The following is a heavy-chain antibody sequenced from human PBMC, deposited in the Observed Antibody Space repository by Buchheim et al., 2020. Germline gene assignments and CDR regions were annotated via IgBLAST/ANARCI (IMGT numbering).Heavy chain of an antibody. J-gene: IGHJ4*02. CDR3: AKVLLLWIQLWEYYFDY. Sequence: EVQLLESGGGLVQPGGSLRLSCAASGFTFSSYAMSWVRQAPGKGLEWVSAISGSGGSTYYADSVKGRFTISRDNSKNTLYLQMNSLRAGDTAVYYCAKVLLLWIQLWEYYFDYWGQGTL. CDR1: GFTFSSYA. CDR2: ISGSGGST. D-gene: IGHD5-18*01. V-gene: IGHV3-23*01.